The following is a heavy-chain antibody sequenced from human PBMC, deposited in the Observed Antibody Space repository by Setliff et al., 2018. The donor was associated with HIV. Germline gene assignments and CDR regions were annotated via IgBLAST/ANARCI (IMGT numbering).Heavy chain of an antibody. CDR2: IYTTGST. Sequence: PSETLSLTCPVSGDSTSSYYWSWIRQPPGKGLEWTGYIYTTGSTNYNPSLKSRVTISLDTSKNQLSLKLSSVTAADTAVYYCAHYYYDTSGQPFDYWGQGTLVTVSS. D-gene: IGHD3-22*01. V-gene: IGHV4-4*09. J-gene: IGHJ4*02. CDR3: AHYYYDTSGQPFDY. CDR1: GDSTSSYY.